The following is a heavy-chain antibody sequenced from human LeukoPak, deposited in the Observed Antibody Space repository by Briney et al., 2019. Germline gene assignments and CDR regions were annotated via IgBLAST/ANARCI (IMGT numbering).Heavy chain of an antibody. CDR3: ASSRAHYYASGNYVYSFHY. V-gene: IGHV3-48*02. CDR1: GCTCSNYS. J-gene: IGHJ4*02. Sequence: PGGSRRLSCAASGCTCSNYSMNWVRQAPRKGLEWISYITSSSSTIYYADSVKGRFTISRDNAKNSLYLQMNSLRDEDTAVYYCASSRAHYYASGNYVYSFHYWGQGTLVTVSS. CDR2: ITSSSSTI. D-gene: IGHD3-10*01.